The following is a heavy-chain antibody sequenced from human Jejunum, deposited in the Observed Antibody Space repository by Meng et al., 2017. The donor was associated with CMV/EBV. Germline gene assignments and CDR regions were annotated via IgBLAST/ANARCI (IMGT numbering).Heavy chain of an antibody. J-gene: IGHJ4*02. CDR2: INSVSGDT. Sequence: GYRFIGYYMHWVRQAPGQGLEWMGWINSVSGDTRSAQKFEGRVTMSRDTSISTSYMEVNSLKSDDTAIYYCARGAKGYGSGPLDYWGQGTQVTVSS. CDR3: ARGAKGYGSGPLDY. V-gene: IGHV1-2*02. D-gene: IGHD3-10*01. CDR1: GYRFIGYY.